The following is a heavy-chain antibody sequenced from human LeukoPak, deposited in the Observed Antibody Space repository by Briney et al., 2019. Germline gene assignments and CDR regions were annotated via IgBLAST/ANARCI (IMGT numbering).Heavy chain of an antibody. CDR2: IYYSGST. V-gene: IGHV4-39*01. Sequence: PSETLSLTCTVSGGSISSSSYYWGWIRQPPGKGLGWIGSIYYSGSTYYNPSLKGRVTISVDTSKNQFSLKLSSVTAADTAVYYCARQSGYYSLDYWGQGTLVTVSS. J-gene: IGHJ4*02. CDR3: ARQSGYYSLDY. CDR1: GGSISSSSYY. D-gene: IGHD3-22*01.